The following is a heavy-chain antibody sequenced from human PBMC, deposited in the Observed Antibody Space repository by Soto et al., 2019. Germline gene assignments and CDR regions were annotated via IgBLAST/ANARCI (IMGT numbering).Heavy chain of an antibody. J-gene: IGHJ4*02. CDR3: ARAQNIYCSSTSCYAYYFDY. D-gene: IGHD2-2*01. CDR1: GGTFSSYA. Sequence: QVQLVRSGAEVKKPGSSVKVSCKASGGTFSSYAISWVRQAPGQGLEWMGGIIPIFGTANYAQKFQGRVTITADESTSTAYMELSSLRSEDTAVYYCARAQNIYCSSTSCYAYYFDYWGQGTLVTVSS. CDR2: IIPIFGTA. V-gene: IGHV1-69*01.